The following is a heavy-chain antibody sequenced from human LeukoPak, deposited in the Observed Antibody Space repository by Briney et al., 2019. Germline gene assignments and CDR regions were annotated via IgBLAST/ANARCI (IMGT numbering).Heavy chain of an antibody. CDR1: GFSFDDYG. J-gene: IGHJ6*03. Sequence: PGGSLRLSCVVSGFSFDDYGMSWVRQAPGKGREWVSGINWNGGSTGHADSVKGRFTISRDNAKSSLQLQMNSLRAEDTALYYCARMEPRGTFPGDYMDVWGKGTTVTVSS. D-gene: IGHD2/OR15-2a*01. CDR3: ARMEPRGTFPGDYMDV. CDR2: INWNGGST. V-gene: IGHV3-20*04.